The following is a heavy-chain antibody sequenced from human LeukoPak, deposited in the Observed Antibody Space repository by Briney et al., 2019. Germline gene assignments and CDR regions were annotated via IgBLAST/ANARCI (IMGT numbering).Heavy chain of an antibody. CDR3: ARGDYYGSENWFDP. Sequence: SETLSLTCTVSGGSISSYYWSWIRQPAGKGLEWIGRIYTSGSTNYNPSLKSRVTMSVDSSKNQFSLKLSSVTAADTAVYYCARGDYYGSENWFDPWGQGTLVTVSS. V-gene: IGHV4-4*07. CDR1: GGSISSYY. D-gene: IGHD3-10*01. J-gene: IGHJ5*02. CDR2: IYTSGST.